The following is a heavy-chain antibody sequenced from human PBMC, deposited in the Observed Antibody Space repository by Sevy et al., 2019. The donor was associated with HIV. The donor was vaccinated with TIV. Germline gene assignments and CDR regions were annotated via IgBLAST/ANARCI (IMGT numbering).Heavy chain of an antibody. CDR2: ISYDGSNK. CDR1: GFTFSSYG. V-gene: IGHV3-30*18. J-gene: IGHJ6*02. CDR3: AKDLAPKPSYYGMDV. Sequence: GGSLRLSCAASGFTFSSYGMHWVRQAPGKGLEWVAVISYDGSNKYYADSVKGGFTVSRDNSKNTLYLQMNSLRAEDTAVYYCAKDLAPKPSYYGMDVWGQGTTVTVSS.